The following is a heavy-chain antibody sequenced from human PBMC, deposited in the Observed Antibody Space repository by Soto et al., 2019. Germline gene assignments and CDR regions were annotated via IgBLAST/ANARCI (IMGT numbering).Heavy chain of an antibody. CDR2: ISAYNGNT. CDR3: ARDILTASIRWGPENTAAYDY. Sequence: QVQLVQSGAEVKKPGASVKVSCKASGYTFTSYGISWVRQAPGQGLEWMGWISAYNGNTNYAQKLQGRVTMTTDTSTSTAYMELRSLRSDDTAVYYCARDILTASIRWGPENTAAYDYWGQGTLVTVSS. D-gene: IGHD6-25*01. CDR1: GYTFTSYG. V-gene: IGHV1-18*01. J-gene: IGHJ4*02.